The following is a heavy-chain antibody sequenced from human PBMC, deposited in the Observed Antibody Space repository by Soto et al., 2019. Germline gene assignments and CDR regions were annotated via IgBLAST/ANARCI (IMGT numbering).Heavy chain of an antibody. CDR1: GGTFSSYA. V-gene: IGHV1-69*13. CDR3: ARGWIVLVPAAIENWFDP. CDR2: IIPIFGTA. Sequence: SVKVSCKASGGTFSSYAISWVRQAPGQGLEWMGGIIPIFGTANYAQKFQGRVTITADESTSTVYMELSSLRSEDTAVYYCARGWIVLVPAAIENWFDPWGQGTLVTVSS. J-gene: IGHJ5*02. D-gene: IGHD2-2*01.